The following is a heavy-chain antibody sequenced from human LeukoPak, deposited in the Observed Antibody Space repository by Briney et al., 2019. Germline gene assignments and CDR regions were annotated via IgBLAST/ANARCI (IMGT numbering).Heavy chain of an antibody. J-gene: IGHJ3*02. V-gene: IGHV3-21*01. Sequence: GGSLSLLCAASGFTFSSYSMNWVRQAPGKGLEWVSSISSSSSYIYYADSVKGRFTISRDNAKNSLYLQMNSLRAEDTAVYYCARDTGGYSYGKDAFDIWGQGTMVTVSS. CDR2: ISSSSSYI. CDR1: GFTFSSYS. D-gene: IGHD5-18*01. CDR3: ARDTGGYSYGKDAFDI.